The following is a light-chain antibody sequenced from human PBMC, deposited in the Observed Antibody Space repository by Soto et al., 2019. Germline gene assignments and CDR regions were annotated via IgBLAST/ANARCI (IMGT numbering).Light chain of an antibody. CDR1: QSISNY. CDR3: QQNNSAPFT. J-gene: IGKJ5*01. CDR2: AAS. V-gene: IGKV1-27*01. Sequence: HMTHSPSTLSTSVGQRDNHIWRASQSISNYLAWYQQKPGKVPKLLIYAASTLQSGVPSRFSGSGSGTDFTLTISSLQPDDVATYYCQQNNSAPFTFGQGTRLEIK.